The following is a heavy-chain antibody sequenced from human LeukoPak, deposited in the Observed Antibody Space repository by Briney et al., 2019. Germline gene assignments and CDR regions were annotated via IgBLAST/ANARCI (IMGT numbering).Heavy chain of an antibody. CDR2: ISNSGST. V-gene: IGHV4-59*11. CDR3: GRDAFVDYFSYYYMDV. CDR1: GGPIRSHY. Sequence: SETLSLTCTVSGGPIRSHYWTWIRQSPVKGLEWIGDISNSGSTSYNPSLKSRVTISIDTSKNQFSLKLSSVTAADTAVYYCGRDAFVDYFSYYYMDVWGKGTTVTVSS. D-gene: IGHD2-15*01. J-gene: IGHJ6*03.